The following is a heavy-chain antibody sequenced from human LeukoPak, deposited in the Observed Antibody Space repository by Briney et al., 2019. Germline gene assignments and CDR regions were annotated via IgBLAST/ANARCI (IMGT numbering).Heavy chain of an antibody. CDR2: IDWDDDK. CDR1: GFSLSTAGMC. D-gene: IGHD5-18*01. J-gene: IGHJ4*02. Sequence: ESGPALVKPTQTLTLTCTFSGFSLSTAGMCVNWIRQPPGKALEWLARIDWDDDKYYATSLKTRLTISKDTSKNQVVLTMTNMDLVDTATYYCARAHSYGAGYYFDSWGQGTLVTVSS. CDR3: ARAHSYGAGYYFDS. V-gene: IGHV2-70*11.